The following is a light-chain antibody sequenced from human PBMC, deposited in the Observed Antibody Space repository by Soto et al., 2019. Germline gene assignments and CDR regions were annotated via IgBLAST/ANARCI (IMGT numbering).Light chain of an antibody. V-gene: IGLV2-18*01. CDR2: EVS. J-gene: IGLJ1*01. CDR3: SLYTSENAYV. Sequence: QSALTQPASVSGSPGQSITISCTGTSSDTAGYNYVSWYQQPPGTAPKLMIYEVSKRPSGVPDRFSGSKSGNTASLTISGLQAADEADYYCSLYTSENAYVFGTGTKLTVL. CDR1: SSDTAGYNY.